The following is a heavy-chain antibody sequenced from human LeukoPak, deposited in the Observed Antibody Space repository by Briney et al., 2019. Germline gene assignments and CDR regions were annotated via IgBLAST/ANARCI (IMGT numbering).Heavy chain of an antibody. CDR3: ARDEYIHGDLTNFDS. D-gene: IGHD4-17*01. Sequence: GGSLRLSCAASGFTFSGYWMSWVRQAPGKGPEWVANIKQDGSEIYYVDSVKGRFTVSRDNAKKSLYLQMNSLRAEGTAVYYCARDEYIHGDLTNFDSWGQGTLVIVSS. CDR2: IKQDGSEI. CDR1: GFTFSGYW. J-gene: IGHJ4*02. V-gene: IGHV3-7*01.